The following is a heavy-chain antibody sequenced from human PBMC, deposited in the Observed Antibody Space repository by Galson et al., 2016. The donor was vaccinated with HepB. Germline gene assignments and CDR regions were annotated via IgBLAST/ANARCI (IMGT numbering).Heavy chain of an antibody. Sequence: SLRLSCAASGFTFSSYVMSWVRQAPGQGLEWVSGIVGSGGTTYYAESVQGRFIVSRDNSKNILHLQMDRLRVEDTAIYYCASQQLWPSFDYWGQGILVTVSS. V-gene: IGHV3-23*01. D-gene: IGHD5-18*01. J-gene: IGHJ4*02. CDR3: ASQQLWPSFDY. CDR2: IVGSGGTT. CDR1: GFTFSSYV.